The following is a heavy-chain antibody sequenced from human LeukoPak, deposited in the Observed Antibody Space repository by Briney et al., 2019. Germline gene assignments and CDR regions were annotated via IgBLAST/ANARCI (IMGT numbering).Heavy chain of an antibody. V-gene: IGHV4-34*01. CDR3: ARAYHYYYDSSGYPYYFDY. Sequence: PSETLSLTCAVYGGSFSGYYWSWIRQPPGKGLEWIGEINHSGSTNYNPSLKSRVTISVDTSKNQFSLKLSSVTAADTAVYYCARAYHYYYDSSGYPYYFDYWGQGTLVTVSS. CDR1: GGSFSGYY. J-gene: IGHJ4*02. CDR2: INHSGST. D-gene: IGHD3-22*01.